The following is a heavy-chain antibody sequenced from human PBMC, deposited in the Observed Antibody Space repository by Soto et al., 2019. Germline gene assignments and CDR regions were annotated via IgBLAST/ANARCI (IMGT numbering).Heavy chain of an antibody. D-gene: IGHD1-7*01. J-gene: IGHJ6*02. Sequence: ASVKVSCKASGYTFTSYYMHWVRQAPGQGLEWMGIINPSGGSTSYAQKFQGRVTMTRDTSTSTVYMELSSLRSEDTAVYYCACGAPGRGAYWELHGMDVWGQGTTVTVSS. CDR3: ACGAPGRGAYWELHGMDV. CDR1: GYTFTSYY. V-gene: IGHV1-46*01. CDR2: INPSGGST.